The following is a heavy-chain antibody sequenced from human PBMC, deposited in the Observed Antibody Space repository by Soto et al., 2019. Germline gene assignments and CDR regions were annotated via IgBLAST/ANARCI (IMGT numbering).Heavy chain of an antibody. Sequence: SHTLSLPCGTSGNTVSSSTVVLSWIKKSPSRGLECLGRTAYRPKWETEYAVSVKSRITINADTSKNQFSLQLNSVTPEDSAVYYCAREGGGWIGFEYWGQGTLVTVSS. D-gene: IGHD6-19*01. J-gene: IGHJ4*02. CDR3: AREGGGWIGFEY. V-gene: IGHV6-1*01. CDR1: GNTVSSSTVV. CDR2: TAYRPKWET.